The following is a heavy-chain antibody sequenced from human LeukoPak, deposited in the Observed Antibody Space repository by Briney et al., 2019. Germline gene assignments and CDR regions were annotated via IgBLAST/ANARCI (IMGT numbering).Heavy chain of an antibody. CDR2: MNPNSGNT. J-gene: IGHJ5*02. CDR1: GYTFTAYY. Sequence: ASVKVSCKASGYTFTAYYIHWVRQAPGQGLEWMGWMNPNSGNTGYAQKFQGRVTMTRNTSISTAYMELSSLRSEDTAVYYCARRRALAWFDPWGQGTLVTVSS. V-gene: IGHV1-8*02. CDR3: ARRRALAWFDP.